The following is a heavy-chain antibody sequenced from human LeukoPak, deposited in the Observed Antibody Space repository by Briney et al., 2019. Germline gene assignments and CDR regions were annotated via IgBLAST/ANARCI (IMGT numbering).Heavy chain of an antibody. Sequence: GGSLRLSCAASGFSFSSHAMHWVRQAPGKGLEYVSAISRNGGRTYYANSVKGRFTISRDNSKNTLYLQMGSLRAEDMAVYYCARQAPTLRNYFDYWGQGTLVTVSS. CDR2: ISRNGGRT. J-gene: IGHJ4*02. CDR3: ARQAPTLRNYFDY. CDR1: GFSFSSHA. V-gene: IGHV3-64*01.